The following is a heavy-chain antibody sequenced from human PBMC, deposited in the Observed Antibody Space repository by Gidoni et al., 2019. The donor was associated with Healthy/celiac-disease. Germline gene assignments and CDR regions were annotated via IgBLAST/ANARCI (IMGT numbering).Heavy chain of an antibody. Sequence: QVQLVQSGAEVKKPGASVKVSCKASGYTFTSYYMHWVRQAPGQGLECMGIINPSGGSTSYAQKFQGRVTMTRDTSTSTVYMELSSLRSEDTAVYYCARERITMRLDYWGQGTLVTVSS. J-gene: IGHJ4*02. D-gene: IGHD3-22*01. CDR3: ARERITMRLDY. CDR2: INPSGGST. V-gene: IGHV1-46*01. CDR1: GYTFTSYY.